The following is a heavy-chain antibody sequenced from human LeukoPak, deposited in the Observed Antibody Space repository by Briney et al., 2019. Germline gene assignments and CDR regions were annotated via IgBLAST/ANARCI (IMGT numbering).Heavy chain of an antibody. V-gene: IGHV4-59*01. J-gene: IGHJ3*02. CDR3: ARAAYYDFWSGHGDAFDI. Sequence: SETLSLTCTVSGGPISSYYWSWIRQPPGRGLEWIRYIYYSGSTNYNPSLKSRVTISVDTSKNQFSLKLSSVTAADTAVYYCARAAYYDFWSGHGDAFDIWGQGTMVTVSS. CDR1: GGPISSYY. D-gene: IGHD3-3*01. CDR2: IYYSGST.